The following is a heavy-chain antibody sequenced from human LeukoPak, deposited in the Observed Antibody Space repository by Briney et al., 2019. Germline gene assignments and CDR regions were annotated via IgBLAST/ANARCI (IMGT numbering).Heavy chain of an antibody. V-gene: IGHV6-1*01. D-gene: IGHD1-26*01. J-gene: IGHJ2*01. CDR2: TYYRSKWYN. CDR3: ARDPENVIGSQSHFDL. CDR1: GDSVSSNSAA. Sequence: SQTLSLTCAISGDSVSSNSAAWNWIRQSPSRGLKWLGRTYYRSKWYNDYAVSVKSRITINPDTSKNQFSLQLNSVTPEDTAVYYCARDPENVIGSQSHFDLWGRGTLVTVSS.